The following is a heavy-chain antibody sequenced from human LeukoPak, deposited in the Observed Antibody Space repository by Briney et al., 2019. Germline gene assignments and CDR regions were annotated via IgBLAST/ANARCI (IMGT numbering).Heavy chain of an antibody. J-gene: IGHJ4*02. V-gene: IGHV3-23*01. D-gene: IGHD3-3*01. CDR2: ISGSGGST. Sequence: GGSLRLSCAASGFTFSSYAMSWVRQAPGKGLESVSAISGSGGSTYYADSVKGRFTISRANSKNALYLQMNSLRAGDTAVYYCAKDGFWSGFAFDYWGQGTLVTVSS. CDR1: GFTFSSYA. CDR3: AKDGFWSGFAFDY.